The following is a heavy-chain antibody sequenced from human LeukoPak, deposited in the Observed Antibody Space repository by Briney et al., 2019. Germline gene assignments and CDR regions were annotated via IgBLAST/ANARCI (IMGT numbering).Heavy chain of an antibody. CDR1: GYTFTGYY. Sequence: ASVKVSCKASGYTFTGYYMHWVRQAPGQGLEWMGWINPNSGGTNYAQKFQGRVTMTRDTSISTAYMELSRLRSDDTAVYYCARVGYDYVWGSYRVDYWGQGTLVTVSS. V-gene: IGHV1-2*02. J-gene: IGHJ4*02. D-gene: IGHD3-16*02. CDR2: INPNSGGT. CDR3: ARVGYDYVWGSYRVDY.